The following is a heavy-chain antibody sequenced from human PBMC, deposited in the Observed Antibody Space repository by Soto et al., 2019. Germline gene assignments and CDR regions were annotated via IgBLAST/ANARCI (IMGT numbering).Heavy chain of an antibody. J-gene: IGHJ3*02. V-gene: IGHV3-23*01. D-gene: IGHD4-17*01. CDR1: GFTFSTYA. CDR2: ISAGGGST. Sequence: GGSLRLSCAASGFTFSTYAMNWVRQAPGKGLEWVSAISAGGGSTYYADSVKGRFTISRDNSINTLYLQLNSLRTDDTAVYYCARPRGYGVFDAYDIWGQGAVVTVSS. CDR3: ARPRGYGVFDAYDI.